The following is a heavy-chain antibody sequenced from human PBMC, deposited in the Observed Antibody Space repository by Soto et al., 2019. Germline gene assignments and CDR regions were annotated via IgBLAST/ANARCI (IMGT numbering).Heavy chain of an antibody. V-gene: IGHV3-23*01. CDR2: ISGSGAGT. CDR1: GFTYGSRA. J-gene: IGHJ4*02. CDR3: AKGVGGSHPYYFDY. D-gene: IGHD3-16*01. Sequence: GGSLRLSCAASGFTYGSRAMSWVRQAPGKGLEWVSAISGSGAGTYYADSVKGRFTISRDNSKNTLFLQMNTLRAEDTAVYYCAKGVGGSHPYYFDYWGQGTLVTVSS.